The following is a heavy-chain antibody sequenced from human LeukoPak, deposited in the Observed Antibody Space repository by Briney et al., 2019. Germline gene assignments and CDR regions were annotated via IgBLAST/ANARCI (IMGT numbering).Heavy chain of an antibody. Sequence: SETLSLTCAVYGGSFSGYYWSWIRQPPGKGLEWIGEINHSGSTNYNPSLESRVTISVDTFKNQFSLKLSSVTAADTAVYYCARGSRRWLQKFDYWGQGTLVTVSS. J-gene: IGHJ4*02. CDR3: ARGSRRWLQKFDY. D-gene: IGHD5-24*01. CDR2: INHSGST. V-gene: IGHV4-34*01. CDR1: GGSFSGYY.